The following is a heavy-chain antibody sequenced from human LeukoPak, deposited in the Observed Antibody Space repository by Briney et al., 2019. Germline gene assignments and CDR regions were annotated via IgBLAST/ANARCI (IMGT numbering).Heavy chain of an antibody. CDR3: ARTTEGGYTYGYFYYYYMDV. J-gene: IGHJ6*03. D-gene: IGHD5-18*01. V-gene: IGHV4-59*01. CDR1: GGSISSYY. Sequence: SETLSLTCTVSGGSISSYYWSWIRQPPGKGLEWIGYIHYSGSTNYNPSLKSRVTISVDTSKNQFSLKLSSVTAADTAVYYCARTTEGGYTYGYFYYYYMDVWGKGTTVTVSS. CDR2: IHYSGST.